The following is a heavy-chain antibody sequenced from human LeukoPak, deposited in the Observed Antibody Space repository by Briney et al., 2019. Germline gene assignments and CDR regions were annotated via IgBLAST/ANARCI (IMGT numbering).Heavy chain of an antibody. V-gene: IGHV4-61*02. Sequence: SETLSLTCTVSGGSISSGIYYWSWIRQPAGKGLEWIGRIYTSGSTNYNPSLKSRVTISVDKSKNQFSLKLSSVTAADTAVYYCARAGYSGYVQFDPWGQGTLVTVSS. CDR2: IYTSGST. J-gene: IGHJ5*02. CDR3: ARAGYSGYVQFDP. CDR1: GGSISSGIYY. D-gene: IGHD5-12*01.